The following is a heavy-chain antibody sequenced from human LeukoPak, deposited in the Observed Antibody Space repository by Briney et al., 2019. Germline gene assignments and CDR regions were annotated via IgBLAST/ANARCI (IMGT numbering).Heavy chain of an antibody. CDR3: ARTYGSSSSDAFDI. D-gene: IGHD6-6*01. CDR1: GYSFTTYW. Sequence: GGSLKISCKGSGYSFTTYWIGWVRQMPGKGLEWMGIIYPGDSDTKYSPSFQGQVTISADKSISTAYLQWSSLKASDTAMYYCARTYGSSSSDAFDIWGQGTMVTVSS. J-gene: IGHJ3*02. CDR2: IYPGDSDT. V-gene: IGHV5-51*01.